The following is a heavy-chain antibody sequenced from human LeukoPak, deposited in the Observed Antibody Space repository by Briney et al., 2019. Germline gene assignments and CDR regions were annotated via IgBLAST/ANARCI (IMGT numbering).Heavy chain of an antibody. J-gene: IGHJ3*02. Sequence: SETLSLTCTVSGASIRSGDYYWSWIRQPPGKGLEWIGYIYDSGSTYYNPSLKSRITIPVDTSENRFSLKLSSVTATDTAVYYCARDCSGGSCYGAFDIWGQGTMVTVSS. CDR1: GASIRSGDYY. CDR2: IYDSGST. V-gene: IGHV4-30-4*01. D-gene: IGHD2-15*01. CDR3: ARDCSGGSCYGAFDI.